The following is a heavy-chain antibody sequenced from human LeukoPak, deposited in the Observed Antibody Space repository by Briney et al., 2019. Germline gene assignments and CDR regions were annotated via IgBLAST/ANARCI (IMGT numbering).Heavy chain of an antibody. V-gene: IGHV1-18*01. CDR1: GYTFTSYG. CDR3: ARIGQNSGYDFYYYYYMDV. Sequence: GASVKVSCKASGYTFTSYGISWVRQAPGQGLEWMGWISAYNGNTNYAQELQGRVTMTTDTSTSTAYMELRSLRSDDTAVYYCARIGQNSGYDFYYYYYMDVWGKGTTVTVSS. CDR2: ISAYNGNT. J-gene: IGHJ6*03. D-gene: IGHD5-12*01.